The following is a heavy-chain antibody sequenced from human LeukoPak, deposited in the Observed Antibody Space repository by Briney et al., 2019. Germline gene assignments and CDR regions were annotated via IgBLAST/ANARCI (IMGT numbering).Heavy chain of an antibody. D-gene: IGHD6-6*01. CDR1: GGSISSSSYY. J-gene: IGHJ4*02. Sequence: SETLSLTCTVSGGSISSSSYYWGWIRQPPGKGLEWIGSIYYSGSTYYNPSLKSRVTISVDTSKNQFSLKLSSVTAADTAVYYCARRGLIAARFFDYWGQGTLVTVSS. CDR3: ARRGLIAARFFDY. V-gene: IGHV4-39*01. CDR2: IYYSGST.